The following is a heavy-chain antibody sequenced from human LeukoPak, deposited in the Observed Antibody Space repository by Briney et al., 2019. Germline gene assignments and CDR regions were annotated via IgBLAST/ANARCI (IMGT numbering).Heavy chain of an antibody. Sequence: GGSLRLSCAASGFTFSSDAMHWVRQAPGKGPEWVAVISYDGSNKYYADSVKGRFTISRDNSKNTLYLQMNSLRAEDTAVYYCARERDLYCSGGSCYSHYGMDVWGQGTTVTVSS. D-gene: IGHD2-15*01. V-gene: IGHV3-30-3*01. CDR1: GFTFSSDA. CDR3: ARERDLYCSGGSCYSHYGMDV. CDR2: ISYDGSNK. J-gene: IGHJ6*02.